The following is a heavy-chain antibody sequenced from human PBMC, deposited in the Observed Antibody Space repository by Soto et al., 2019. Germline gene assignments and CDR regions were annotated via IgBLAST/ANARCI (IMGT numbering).Heavy chain of an antibody. J-gene: IGHJ4*02. Sequence: QVQLVQSGAEVKKPGSSVKVSCKASGGTFSSYTISWVRQAPGQGLEWMGRIIPILGIANYAQKFQGRVTIPADKSTSTAYMELSSLRSEDTAVYYCARGHSSLWGGGGYWGQGTLVTVSS. D-gene: IGHD6-13*01. CDR1: GGTFSSYT. CDR3: ARGHSSLWGGGGY. CDR2: IIPILGIA. V-gene: IGHV1-69*02.